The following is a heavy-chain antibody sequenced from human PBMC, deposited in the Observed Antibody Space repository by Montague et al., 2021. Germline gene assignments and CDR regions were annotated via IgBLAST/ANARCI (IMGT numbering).Heavy chain of an antibody. Sequence: PALVKPTQTLTLTCTFSGFSLATSGVGVAWLRQPPGKALEWLALIFWDDDKRYSPSLKSRLTITKDTTKNQVVLTLTNMDPVDTATYSCAPKIAAHKAHDGFSVWGQGTVVTVSA. CDR2: IFWDDDK. D-gene: IGHD6-13*01. J-gene: IGHJ3*01. CDR3: APKIAAHKAHDGFSV. V-gene: IGHV2-5*02. CDR1: GFSLATSGVG.